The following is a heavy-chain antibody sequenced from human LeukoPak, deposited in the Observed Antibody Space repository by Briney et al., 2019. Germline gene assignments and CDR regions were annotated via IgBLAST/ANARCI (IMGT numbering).Heavy chain of an antibody. J-gene: IGHJ4*02. D-gene: IGHD2-21*02. CDR2: IHYSGSK. V-gene: IGHV4-31*03. Sequence: SETLSLTCTVSGVSISSGDYYWSWIRQHPGKGLEWVGYIHYSGSKFYNPSLKSRVTISVDTSKNQFSLRLNSVAAADTAVYYCASTAGGDYYFDYWGQGTLVTVSS. CDR1: GVSISSGDYY. CDR3: ASTAGGDYYFDY.